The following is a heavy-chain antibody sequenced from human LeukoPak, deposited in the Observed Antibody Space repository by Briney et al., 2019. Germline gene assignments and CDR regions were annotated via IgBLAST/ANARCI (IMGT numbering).Heavy chain of an antibody. D-gene: IGHD4-11*01. Sequence: SETLSLTCTVSGGSISSFYWSWLRQSPGKGLQWIGYIYYSGTTNYNPSLKGRVTISVDTSKNQFSLKLNSVTAADTAVYFCARGPPSYSNSDYWGQGVLVTVSS. J-gene: IGHJ4*02. CDR3: ARGPPSYSNSDY. CDR1: GGSISSFY. V-gene: IGHV4-59*01. CDR2: IYYSGTT.